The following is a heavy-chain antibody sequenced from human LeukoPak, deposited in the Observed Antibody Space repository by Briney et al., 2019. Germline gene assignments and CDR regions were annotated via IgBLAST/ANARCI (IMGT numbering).Heavy chain of an antibody. CDR3: AKEKTSAYDFDY. D-gene: IGHD5-12*01. CDR1: GFTFSSYA. V-gene: IGHV3-30-3*01. Sequence: GGSLRLSCAASGFTFSSYAMHWVRQAPGKGLEWVAVISYDGSNKYYADSVKGRFTISRDNSKNTLYLQMNSPRAEDTAVYYCAKEKTSAYDFDYWGQGTLVTVSS. J-gene: IGHJ4*02. CDR2: ISYDGSNK.